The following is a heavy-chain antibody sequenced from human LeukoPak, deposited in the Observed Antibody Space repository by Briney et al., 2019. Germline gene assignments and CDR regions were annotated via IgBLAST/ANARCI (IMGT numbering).Heavy chain of an antibody. D-gene: IGHD2-21*01. CDR1: GLTFRSFA. V-gene: IGHV3-23*01. CDR3: AKKEGDTYFSWYMDV. Sequence: GGSLRLSCAASGLTFRSFAMSWVRQAPGKGLEWVSGIIGSGRTTFYADSVKGRFTISRDNSKNTLYLQMNSLRAEDTAIYYCAKKEGDTYFSWYMDVWGKGTTVTVSS. CDR2: IIGSGRTT. J-gene: IGHJ6*03.